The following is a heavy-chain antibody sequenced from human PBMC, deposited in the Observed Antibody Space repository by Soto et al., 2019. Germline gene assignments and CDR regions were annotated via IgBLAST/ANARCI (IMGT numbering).Heavy chain of an antibody. V-gene: IGHV1-3*01. CDR1: GYTFSGSV. D-gene: IGHD4-17*01. CDR3: ASEIDATTATSLDY. J-gene: IGHJ4*02. CDR2: INADNGNT. Sequence: QVQLVQSGAEVKKPGASVKVSCKASGYTFSGSVMHWVRQAPGQGLEWMGWINADNGNTKYSKKFQGRVTMTWDTSASTAYMELSSLRSEDTAIYYGASEIDATTATSLDYWGQGTLVTVSS.